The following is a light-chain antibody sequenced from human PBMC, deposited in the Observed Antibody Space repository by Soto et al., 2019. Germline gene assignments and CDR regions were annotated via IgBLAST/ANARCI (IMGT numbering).Light chain of an antibody. J-gene: IGKJ4*01. CDR1: QSIRSW. V-gene: IGKV1-5*03. CDR3: QQYDSYCT. Sequence: DIQMPPSHSTLSASVGDRVTITFRASQSIRSWLAWYQQKPGKAPRLLIYKASSLESGVPSRFSGSGSGTEFTLTISSLQPDDSATYYCQQYDSYCTFGGGTKVDI. CDR2: KAS.